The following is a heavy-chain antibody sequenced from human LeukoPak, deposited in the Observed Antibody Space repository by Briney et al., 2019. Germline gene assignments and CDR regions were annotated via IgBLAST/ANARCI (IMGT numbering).Heavy chain of an antibody. V-gene: IGHV3-23*01. D-gene: IGHD2-21*01. Sequence: GGSLRLSCAASGFTFSSYTMNWVRQVPGKGLEWVSAISGSGVGTYYADSVKGRFTISRDNSWNTLYLQMSSLRVEDTAVYYCAKDQVISGSEASDIWGQGTMITVSS. J-gene: IGHJ3*02. CDR2: ISGSGVGT. CDR1: GFTFSSYT. CDR3: AKDQVISGSEASDI.